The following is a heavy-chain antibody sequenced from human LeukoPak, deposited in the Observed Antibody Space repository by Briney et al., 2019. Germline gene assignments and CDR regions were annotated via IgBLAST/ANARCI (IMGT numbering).Heavy chain of an antibody. CDR2: ISAYNGNT. J-gene: IGHJ3*02. Sequence: ASVKVSCKASGYTFTSYGISWVRQAPGQGLEWMGWISAYNGNTNYAQKLQGRVTMTTDTSTSTAYMELRSLRSDDTAVYYCARYHLRWSLPFDAFDIWGQGIMVTVSS. D-gene: IGHD2-21*01. CDR1: GYTFTSYG. CDR3: ARYHLRWSLPFDAFDI. V-gene: IGHV1-18*01.